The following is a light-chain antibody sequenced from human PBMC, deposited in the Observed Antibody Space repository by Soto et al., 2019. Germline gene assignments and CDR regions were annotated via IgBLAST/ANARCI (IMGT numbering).Light chain of an antibody. CDR2: YVD. J-gene: IGLJ1*01. CDR1: SRDVGAYEY. CDR3: CSYANGSIYV. Sequence: QSALTQPAAVSGSPGQSITISCTGTSRDVGAYEYVSWYLHYPDKAPQLLIYYVDHRSSGVARLFAGSTFGNAASLTSSCLQAEDEGDYYCCSYANGSIYVFGAGTKLTVL. V-gene: IGLV2-14*03.